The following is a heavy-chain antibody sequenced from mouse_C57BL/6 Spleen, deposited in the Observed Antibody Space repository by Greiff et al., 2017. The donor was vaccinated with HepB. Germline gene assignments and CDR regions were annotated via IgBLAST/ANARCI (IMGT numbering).Heavy chain of an antibody. CDR3: ARPSTGTRAMDY. J-gene: IGHJ4*01. D-gene: IGHD4-1*02. V-gene: IGHV1-22*01. Sequence: EVKLQQSGPELVKPGASVKMSCKASGYTFTDYNMHWVKQSHGKSLEWIGYINPNNGGTSYNQKFKGKATLTVNKSSSTAYMELRSLTSEDSAVYYCARPSTGTRAMDYWGQGTSVTVSS. CDR2: INPNNGGT. CDR1: GYTFTDYN.